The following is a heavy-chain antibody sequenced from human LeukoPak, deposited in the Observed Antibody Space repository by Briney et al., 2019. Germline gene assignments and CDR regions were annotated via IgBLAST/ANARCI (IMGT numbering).Heavy chain of an antibody. CDR2: INPKTGVT. V-gene: IGHV1-2*02. J-gene: IGHJ4*02. Sequence: ASVKVSCKASGYTFTGYYMHWVRQAPGQGLEWMGWINPKTGVTNYAQRFQGRVTVTTDTSISTAYMDLSSLRSEDTAVYYCARVPSSSSGRDYWGQGTLVTVSS. CDR1: GYTFTGYY. D-gene: IGHD6-13*01. CDR3: ARVPSSSSGRDY.